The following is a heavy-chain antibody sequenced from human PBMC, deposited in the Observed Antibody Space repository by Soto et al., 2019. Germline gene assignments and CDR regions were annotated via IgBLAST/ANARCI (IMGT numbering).Heavy chain of an antibody. Sequence: QVQLQESGSGLVKPSETLSLTCTVSGGSIGSYYWSWIRQPPGKGLEWIGYIYYSGSTNYNPSLKSRVTISIDTSKNHFSLKLTSVTAADTAVYYCARVRRYSSRPDAFDIWGQGTMVTVSS. CDR2: IYYSGST. CDR3: ARVRRYSSRPDAFDI. V-gene: IGHV4-59*01. CDR1: GGSIGSYY. J-gene: IGHJ3*02. D-gene: IGHD6-13*01.